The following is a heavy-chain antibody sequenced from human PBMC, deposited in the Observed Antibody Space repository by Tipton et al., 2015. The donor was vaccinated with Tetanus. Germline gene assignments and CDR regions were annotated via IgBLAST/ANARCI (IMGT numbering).Heavy chain of an antibody. CDR1: GDSISNYH. J-gene: IGHJ4*02. Sequence: TLSLTCTVSGDSISNYHWSWIRQPPGKGLEWIGYIYYRGNTNYNPSLKKRVTISVDTSKNQFSLKLNSVTAADTAVYYCARLDNHDSDYWGQGTLVTVSS. CDR2: IYYRGNT. D-gene: IGHD1-14*01. CDR3: ARLDNHDSDY. V-gene: IGHV4-59*01.